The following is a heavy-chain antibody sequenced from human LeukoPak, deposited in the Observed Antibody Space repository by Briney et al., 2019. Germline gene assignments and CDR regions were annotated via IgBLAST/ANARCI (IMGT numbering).Heavy chain of an antibody. J-gene: IGHJ4*02. CDR2: IYYSGST. Sequence: SETLSLTCTVSGGSISSYYWSWIRQPPGKGLEWIGYIYYSGSTNYNPSLKSRVTISVDASKNQFSLKLSSVTAADTAAYYCARGETGDLFFDYWGQGTLVTVSS. D-gene: IGHD7-27*01. V-gene: IGHV4-59*01. CDR3: ARGETGDLFFDY. CDR1: GGSISSYY.